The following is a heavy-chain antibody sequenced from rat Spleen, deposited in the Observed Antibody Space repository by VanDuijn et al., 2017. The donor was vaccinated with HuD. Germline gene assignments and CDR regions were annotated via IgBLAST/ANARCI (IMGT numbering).Heavy chain of an antibody. V-gene: IGHV5-25*01. D-gene: IGHD4-4*01. J-gene: IGHJ1*01. CDR3: ARRGNSVFWNFDF. CDR2: ISTGGGNT. CDR1: GFTLSDYN. Sequence: EVQLVESGGGLVQPGRSLKVSCAASGFTLSDYNMAWVRQAPKKGLDWVASISTGGGNTYYRDSVKGRFSISRDDAKSTLYLQMDSLRSEDTATYYCARRGNSVFWNFDFWGPGTMVSVSS.